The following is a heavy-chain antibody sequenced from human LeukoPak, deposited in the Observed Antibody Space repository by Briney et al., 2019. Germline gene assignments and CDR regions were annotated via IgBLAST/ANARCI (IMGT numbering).Heavy chain of an antibody. J-gene: IGHJ4*02. CDR1: GYSFTHHW. V-gene: IGHV5-51*01. D-gene: IGHD3-22*01. Sequence: GESLKISCKGSGYSFTHHWMGWVRQMPGKGLEWMGIIYPADADTRYSPSFQGQVTISADKSISTAYLQWSSLKASDTAMYYCASWRTSYYDSSGYWYYFDYWGQGTLVTVSS. CDR2: IYPADADT. CDR3: ASWRTSYYDSSGYWYYFDY.